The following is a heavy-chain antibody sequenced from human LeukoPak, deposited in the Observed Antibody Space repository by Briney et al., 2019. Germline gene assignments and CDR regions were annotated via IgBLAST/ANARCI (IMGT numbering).Heavy chain of an antibody. CDR1: GFTVSSNY. V-gene: IGHV3-53*04. CDR3: ARAGYYYDSSGYPFDY. J-gene: IGHJ4*02. Sequence: PGGSLRLSCAASGFTVSSNYMSWVRQAPGKGLEWVSVIYSGGSTYYSDSVKGRFTISRHNSKNTLYLQMNSLRAEDTAVYYCARAGYYYDSSGYPFDYWGQGTLVTVSS. D-gene: IGHD3-22*01. CDR2: IYSGGST.